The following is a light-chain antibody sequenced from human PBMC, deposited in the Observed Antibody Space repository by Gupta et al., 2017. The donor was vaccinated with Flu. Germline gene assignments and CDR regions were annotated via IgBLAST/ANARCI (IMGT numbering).Light chain of an antibody. J-gene: IGKJ1*01. Sequence: GDRVTISCRASQSISSWLAWYQQKPGKAPKLLIYKASSLESGVPSRFSGSGSATEFTLTISSLQPDDFATYYCQQYNSYPWTFGQGTKVEIK. CDR3: QQYNSYPWT. CDR1: QSISSW. V-gene: IGKV1-5*03. CDR2: KAS.